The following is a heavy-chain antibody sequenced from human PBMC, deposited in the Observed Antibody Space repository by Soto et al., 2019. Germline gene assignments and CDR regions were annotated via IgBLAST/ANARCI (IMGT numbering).Heavy chain of an antibody. CDR2: IHSSGST. CDR3: ARDQGVAAAGITWFDP. CDR1: GASMNSYH. D-gene: IGHD6-13*01. V-gene: IGHV4-4*07. Sequence: QVQLQASGPGLVKPSETLSLTCTVSGASMNSYHWSWIRQPAGQGLEWIGHIHSSGSTNYNPSLKSRVAMSVDTTKKQFSLRLMSMTAADTAVYYCARDQGVAAAGITWFDPWGQRSLVTVSS. J-gene: IGHJ5*02.